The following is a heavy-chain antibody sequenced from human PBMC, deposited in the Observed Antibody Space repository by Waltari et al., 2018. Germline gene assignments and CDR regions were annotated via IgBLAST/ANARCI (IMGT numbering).Heavy chain of an antibody. CDR2: IRAYNGNT. V-gene: IGHV1-18*01. CDR1: GYTFTSYG. D-gene: IGHD4-17*01. Sequence: QVQLVQSGAEVKKPGASVKVSCKASGYTFTSYGISWVRQAPGQGLEWMGWIRAYNGNTNYAKKLQGRVTMTTDTSTSTAYMELRSLRADDTAVYYCARVTVTTGDQYYFDYWGQGTLVTVSS. CDR3: ARVTVTTGDQYYFDY. J-gene: IGHJ4*02.